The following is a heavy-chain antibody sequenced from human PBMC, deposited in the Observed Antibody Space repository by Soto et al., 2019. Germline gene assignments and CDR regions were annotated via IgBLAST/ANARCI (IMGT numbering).Heavy chain of an antibody. J-gene: IGHJ5*02. D-gene: IGHD2-2*01. CDR2: INPSGGST. CDR3: AFIVLVPAAQNWFDL. V-gene: IGHV1-46*01. Sequence: ASVKVSCKASGYTFTSYYMHWVRQAPGQGLEWMGIINPSGGSTSYAQKFQGRVTMTRDTSTSTVYMELSSLRSEDTAVYYCAFIVLVPAAQNWFDLWAQGTLVTVSS. CDR1: GYTFTSYY.